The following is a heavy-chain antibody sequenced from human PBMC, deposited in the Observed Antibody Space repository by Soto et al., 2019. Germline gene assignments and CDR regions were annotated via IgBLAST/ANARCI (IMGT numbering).Heavy chain of an antibody. CDR3: GIINPSGGITSYAQNFQGRVTMTRDTSKNQFSLKLRSVTAADTAVYYCARDSSTSQNIHYYYGMDV. V-gene: IGHV3-13*01. Sequence: GGSLRLSCAASGFTFSSYDMHWVRQATGKGLEWVSAIGTAGDTYYPGSGKGRLTVSREKAKNSWDLQMNSRRAGGTAGYWLGIINPSGGITSYAQNFQGRVTMTRDTSKNQFSLKLRSVTAADTAVYYCARDSSTSQNIHYYYGMDVWGRGTTVTVSS. D-gene: IGHD2-15*01. CDR2: IGTAGDT. CDR1: GFTFSSYD. J-gene: IGHJ6*02.